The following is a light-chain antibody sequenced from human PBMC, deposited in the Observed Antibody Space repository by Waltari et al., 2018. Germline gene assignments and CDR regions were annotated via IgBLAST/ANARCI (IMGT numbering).Light chain of an antibody. Sequence: DPQMTQSPTSVSACNGDTVPITCRASQNVNNWVAWYQKQPGKALKLLIYFASALQTGVPSRVSGSGSGTHFTLTINDLQPEDFATYYCQQANSFPPGTFGPGTTVDIK. CDR2: FAS. V-gene: IGKV1-12*01. J-gene: IGKJ3*01. CDR1: QNVNNW. CDR3: QQANSFPPGT.